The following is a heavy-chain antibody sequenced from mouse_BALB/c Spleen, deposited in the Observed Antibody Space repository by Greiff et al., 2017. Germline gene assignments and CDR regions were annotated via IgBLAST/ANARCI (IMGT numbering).Heavy chain of an antibody. Sequence: EVQVVESGGGLVQPGGSRKLSCAASGFTFSSFGMHWVRQAPEKGLEWVAYISSGSSTIYYADTVKGRFTISRDNPKNTLFLQMTSLRSEDTAMYYCAREDYYGSSWYFDVWGAGTTVTVSS. CDR3: AREDYYGSSWYFDV. J-gene: IGHJ1*01. CDR2: ISSGSSTI. D-gene: IGHD1-1*01. V-gene: IGHV5-17*02. CDR1: GFTFSSFG.